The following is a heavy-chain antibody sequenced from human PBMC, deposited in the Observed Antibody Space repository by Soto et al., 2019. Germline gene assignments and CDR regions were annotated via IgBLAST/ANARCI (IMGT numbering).Heavy chain of an antibody. D-gene: IGHD2-2*01. J-gene: IGHJ4*02. Sequence: SVKVSCKASGGTLSSYAISWVRQAPGQGLEWMGGIIPIFGTANYAQKFQGRVTITADESTSTAYMELSSLRSEDTAVYYCARQDCSSTSCQSPLWDYWGQGTLVTVSS. CDR2: IIPIFGTA. V-gene: IGHV1-69*13. CDR1: GGTLSSYA. CDR3: ARQDCSSTSCQSPLWDY.